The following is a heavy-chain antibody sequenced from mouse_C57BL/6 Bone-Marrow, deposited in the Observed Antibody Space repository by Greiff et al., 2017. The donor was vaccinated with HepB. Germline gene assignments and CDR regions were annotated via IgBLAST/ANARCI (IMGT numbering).Heavy chain of an antibody. CDR2: IRNKANNHAT. CDR1: GFTFSDAW. D-gene: IGHD1-1*01. Sequence: EVKLQESGGGLVQPGGSMKLSCAASGFTFSDAWMDWVRQSPEKGLEWVADIRNKANNHATYYAESVKGRFTISRDDSKSSVYLQMNSLRAEDTGIYYCTFHYYGSQYYFDYWGQGTTLTVSS. CDR3: TFHYYGSQYYFDY. J-gene: IGHJ2*01. V-gene: IGHV6-6*01.